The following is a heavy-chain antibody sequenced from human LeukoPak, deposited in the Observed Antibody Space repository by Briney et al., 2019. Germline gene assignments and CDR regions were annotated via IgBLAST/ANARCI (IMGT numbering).Heavy chain of an antibody. Sequence: GGSLRLSCAASGFTFSDYYMSWIRQAPGKGLEWVSYISSSGSTIYYADSVKGRFTISRDNAKNSLYLQMNSLRAEDTAVYYCARVAPYCSSTSCYFYYYYYYMDVWGKGTTVTVSS. CDR2: ISSSGSTI. CDR3: ARVAPYCSSTSCYFYYYYYYMDV. D-gene: IGHD2-2*01. CDR1: GFTFSDYY. J-gene: IGHJ6*03. V-gene: IGHV3-11*04.